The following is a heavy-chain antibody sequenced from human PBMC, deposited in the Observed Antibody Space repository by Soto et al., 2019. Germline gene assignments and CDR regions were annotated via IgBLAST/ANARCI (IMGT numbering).Heavy chain of an antibody. D-gene: IGHD2-21*02. CDR1: GGSISSGGYY. J-gene: IGHJ1*01. Sequence: SETLSLTCTVSGGSISSGGYYWSWIRQHPGKGLEWIGYIYYSGSTYYNPSLKSRVTISVDASKNQFSLKLSSVTAADTAVYYCARSRAAYCGGDCYHAEYFQHWGQGTLVTVSS. CDR3: ARSRAAYCGGDCYHAEYFQH. V-gene: IGHV4-31*03. CDR2: IYYSGST.